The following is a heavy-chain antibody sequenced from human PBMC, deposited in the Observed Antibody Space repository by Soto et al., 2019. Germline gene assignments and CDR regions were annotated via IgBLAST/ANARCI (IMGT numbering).Heavy chain of an antibody. CDR3: ARKEQQLVRQGYYFDY. CDR1: GYSISSGYY. Sequence: SETLSLTCAVSGYSISSGYYWGWIRQPPGKGLEWIGSIYHSGSTHYNPSLKSRVTISVDTSKNQFSLKLSSVTAADTAVYYCARKEQQLVRQGYYFDYWGQGTLVTVSS. J-gene: IGHJ4*02. D-gene: IGHD6-13*01. CDR2: IYHSGST. V-gene: IGHV4-38-2*01.